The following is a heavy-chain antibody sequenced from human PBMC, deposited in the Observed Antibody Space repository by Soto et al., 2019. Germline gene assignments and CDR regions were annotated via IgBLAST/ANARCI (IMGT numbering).Heavy chain of an antibody. J-gene: IGHJ4*02. V-gene: IGHV3-48*02. CDR1: GFTFSSYS. CDR2: ISSSSSTI. D-gene: IGHD3-22*01. Sequence: GGSLRLSCAASGFTFSSYSMNWVRQAPGKGLEWVSYISSSSSTIYYADSVKGRFTISRDNAKNSLYLQMNSLRDEDTAVYYCARDRVMDYYDSSGYIPGFDYWGQGTLVTGS. CDR3: ARDRVMDYYDSSGYIPGFDY.